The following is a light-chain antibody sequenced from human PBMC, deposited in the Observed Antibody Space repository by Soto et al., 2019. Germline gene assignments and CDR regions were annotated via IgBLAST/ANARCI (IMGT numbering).Light chain of an antibody. V-gene: IGLV2-14*01. J-gene: IGLJ3*02. Sequence: QSALTQPASVSGSPGQSITISCTGTSSDVGAYNFVSWYQQHPGKAPKLIIHEVSNRPSGVSNRFSGSKSGNTASLTISGLQAEDEAYYYCSSYTSSITLVFGGGTKLTVL. CDR2: EVS. CDR1: SSDVGAYNF. CDR3: SSYTSSITLV.